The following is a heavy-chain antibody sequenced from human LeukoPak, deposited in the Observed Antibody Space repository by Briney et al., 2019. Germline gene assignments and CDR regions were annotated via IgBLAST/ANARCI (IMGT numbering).Heavy chain of an antibody. D-gene: IGHD1-1*01. Sequence: ASVKVSCKASGYTFTSYGISWVRQAPGQGLEWMGWISAYNGNTNYAQKLQGRVIMTTDTSTSTAYMELRSLRSDDTAVYYCARGPVYNWNDGETPSDYWGQGTLVTVSS. CDR3: ARGPVYNWNDGETPSDY. V-gene: IGHV1-18*01. J-gene: IGHJ4*02. CDR1: GYTFTSYG. CDR2: ISAYNGNT.